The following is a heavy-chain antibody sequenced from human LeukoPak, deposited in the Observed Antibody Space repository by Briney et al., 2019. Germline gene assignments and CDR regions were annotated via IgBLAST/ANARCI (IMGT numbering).Heavy chain of an antibody. D-gene: IGHD3-16*01. CDR3: ARVGGEYVVSDY. J-gene: IGHJ4*02. V-gene: IGHV3-53*01. CDR1: GFTVSSNY. CDR2: IYTVGST. Sequence: GGSLRLSCAASGFTVSSNYMSWVRQAPGEGLEWVSVIYTVGSTYYADSVKGRFTISRDNANNPVYLQMNSLTAEDTAVYFCARVGGEYVVSDYWGQGALVAVSS.